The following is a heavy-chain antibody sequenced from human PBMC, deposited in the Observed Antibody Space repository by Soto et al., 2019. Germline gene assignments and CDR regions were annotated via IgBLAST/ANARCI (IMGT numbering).Heavy chain of an antibody. CDR3: EVLLAGGGGNGN. CDR2: VQNGGTT. V-gene: IGHV4-61*01. D-gene: IGHD1-1*01. CDR1: GASVNNRNYH. Sequence: QVQLQESGPGLVKPSETLSLTCTVSGASVNNRNYHWSWIRQPPGRGLEWIGQVQNGGTTEFDSSSLKRRLTLSIDASKNQFSLKLNSVTAADTAIYYCEVLLAGGGGNGNWGQGTLVTVSS. J-gene: IGHJ4*02.